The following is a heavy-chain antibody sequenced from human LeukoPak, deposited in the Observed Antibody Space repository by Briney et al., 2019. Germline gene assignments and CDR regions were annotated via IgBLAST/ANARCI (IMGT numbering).Heavy chain of an antibody. CDR2: SSGSGGST. D-gene: IGHD3-10*01. J-gene: IGHJ3*02. Sequence: PGGALRLSCAASGFTFSSYGMHWVRQAPGKGLEGVSASSGSGGSTYYADIVKGRFTISRDNSKNTLYLQMNSLRAEDTAVYYCVKEGARRRYYGSGSFGDAFDIWGQGTMVTVSS. CDR3: VKEGARRRYYGSGSFGDAFDI. V-gene: IGHV3-23*01. CDR1: GFTFSSYG.